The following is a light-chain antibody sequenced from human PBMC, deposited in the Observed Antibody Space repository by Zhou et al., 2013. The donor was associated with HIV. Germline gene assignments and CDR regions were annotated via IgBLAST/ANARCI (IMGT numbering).Light chain of an antibody. J-gene: IGKJ4*01. CDR2: EAS. V-gene: IGKV1D-13*01. CDR1: QGISSS. Sequence: AIQLTQSPSSLSASVGDRVTITCRASQGISSSLAWYQQKRGKAPKVLIYEASSLGSGVPSRFSGSGSGTVFTLTISSLQPEDFATYYCQQFNNYPLTFGGGTKVEI. CDR3: QQFNNYPLT.